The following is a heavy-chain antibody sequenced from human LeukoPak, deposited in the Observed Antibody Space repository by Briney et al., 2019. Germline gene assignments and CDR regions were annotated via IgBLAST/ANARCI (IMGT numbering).Heavy chain of an antibody. J-gene: IGHJ6*03. V-gene: IGHV4-39*01. Sequence: SETLSLTCTVSGGSISSSSYYWGWIRQPPGKGLEWIGSIYYSGSTYYNPSLKSRVTISVDTSKNQFSLKLSSVTAADTAVYYCAQTVTIYYYYMDVWGKGTTVTVSS. CDR2: IYYSGST. D-gene: IGHD4-11*01. CDR3: AQTVTIYYYYMDV. CDR1: GGSISSSSYY.